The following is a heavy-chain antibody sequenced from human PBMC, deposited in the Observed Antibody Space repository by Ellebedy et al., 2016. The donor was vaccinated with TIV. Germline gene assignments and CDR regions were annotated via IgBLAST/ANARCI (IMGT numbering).Heavy chain of an antibody. J-gene: IGHJ4*02. CDR1: GYTFKTHE. CDR3: ERDADETSNWPIPYDF. Sequence: AASVKVSCKASGYTFKTHEIHWVRQAAGQGLEWVGWMNLNSGDTSSAQSLQDRVTMTWNTSISTTYLEVRRLTSEDTAVYSCERDADETSNWPIPYDFWGQGTLVTVSS. D-gene: IGHD2-2*01. V-gene: IGHV1-8*01. CDR2: MNLNSGDT.